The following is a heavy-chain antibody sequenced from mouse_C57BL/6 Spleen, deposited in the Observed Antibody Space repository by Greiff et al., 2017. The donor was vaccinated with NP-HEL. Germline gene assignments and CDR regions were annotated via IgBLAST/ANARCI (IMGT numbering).Heavy chain of an antibody. Sequence: VQLKESGPELVKPGASVKMSCKASGYTFTDYNMHWVKQSHGKSLEWIGYINPNNGGTSYNQKFKGKATLTVNKSSSTAYMELRSLTSEDSAVYYCARLNLGPFDYWGQGTTLTVSS. V-gene: IGHV1-22*01. CDR1: GYTFTDYN. D-gene: IGHD3-3*01. CDR3: ARLNLGPFDY. CDR2: INPNNGGT. J-gene: IGHJ2*01.